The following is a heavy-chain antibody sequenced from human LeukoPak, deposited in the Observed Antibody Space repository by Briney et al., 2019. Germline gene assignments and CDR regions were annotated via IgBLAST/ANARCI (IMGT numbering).Heavy chain of an antibody. CDR3: AKDLGSGWLPDY. V-gene: IGHV3-30*02. Sequence: GGSLRLSCAASGFTFSNYGMHWVRQAPGKGLEWVAFIRHDGSNKYYADSVEGRFTISRDNSKNTLYLQMNSLRAEDTAVYYCAKDLGSGWLPDYWGQGTLVTVSS. CDR1: GFTFSNYG. CDR2: IRHDGSNK. J-gene: IGHJ4*02. D-gene: IGHD6-19*01.